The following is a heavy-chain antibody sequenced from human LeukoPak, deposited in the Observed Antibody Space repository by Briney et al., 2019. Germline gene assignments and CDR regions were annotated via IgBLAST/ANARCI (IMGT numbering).Heavy chain of an antibody. V-gene: IGHV1-69*13. Sequence: ASVKVSCKASGGTFSSYAISWVRQAPGQGLEWMGGIIPIFGTANYAQKFQGRVTITADESTSTAYMELSSLRSEDTAVYYCARDYAAGYCSGGSCSRWFDPWGQGTLVTVSS. CDR1: GGTFSSYA. J-gene: IGHJ5*02. CDR2: IIPIFGTA. D-gene: IGHD2-15*01. CDR3: ARDYAAGYCSGGSCSRWFDP.